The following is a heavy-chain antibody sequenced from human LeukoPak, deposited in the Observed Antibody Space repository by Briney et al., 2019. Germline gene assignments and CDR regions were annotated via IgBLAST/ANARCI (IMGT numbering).Heavy chain of an antibody. CDR3: GAARHYVGAFDI. J-gene: IGHJ3*02. Sequence: GGSLRLSYPASGLTFTNYEMYWVRQAPGKGLEWTSYISNSGSTIKYADFVRGRFTISRDNAKKSLYLQMNSLRAEDTGVYYCGAARHYVGAFDIWGQGTLVTVSS. CDR2: ISNSGSTI. V-gene: IGHV3-48*03. CDR1: GLTFTNYE. D-gene: IGHD4-23*01.